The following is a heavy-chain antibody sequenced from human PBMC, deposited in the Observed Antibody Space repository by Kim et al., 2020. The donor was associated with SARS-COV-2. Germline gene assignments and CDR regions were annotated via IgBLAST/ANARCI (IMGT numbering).Heavy chain of an antibody. V-gene: IGHV3-7*03. CDR3: ARAMSSSWPPNYYYYYYGMDV. Sequence: GGSLRLSCAASGFTFSSYWMSWVRQAPGKGLEWVANIKQDGSEKYYVDSVKGRFTISRDNAKNSLYLQMNSLRAEDTAVYYCARAMSSSWPPNYYYYYYGMDVWGQGTTVTVSS. J-gene: IGHJ6*02. D-gene: IGHD6-13*01. CDR1: GFTFSSYW. CDR2: IKQDGSEK.